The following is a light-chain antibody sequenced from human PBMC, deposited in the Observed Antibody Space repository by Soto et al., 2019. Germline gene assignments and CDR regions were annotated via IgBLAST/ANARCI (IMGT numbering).Light chain of an antibody. J-gene: IGKJ2*01. Sequence: EIVLTQSPGTLSLFPGERATLFCRASQSVSSSYLAWYQQKPGQAPRLLIYGASSRATGIPDRFSGSGSGTDFTLTVSRLEPEDFAVYYCQQYGSSPKTFGQGTKLEIK. CDR3: QQYGSSPKT. CDR2: GAS. CDR1: QSVSSSY. V-gene: IGKV3-20*01.